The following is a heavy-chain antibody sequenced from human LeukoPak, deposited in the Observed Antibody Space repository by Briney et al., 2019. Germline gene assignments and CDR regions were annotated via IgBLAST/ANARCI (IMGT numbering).Heavy chain of an antibody. D-gene: IGHD3-16*01. CDR2: INPNSGGT. Sequence: ASVKVSCKASGYTFTDYYMNWVRQAPGQGLEWMGWINPNSGGTNDAQKFQGRVTMTRDTSISTAYMELSRLRSDDTAVYYCARDTLTYDYVWGTIDYWGQGTLVTVSS. CDR3: ARDTLTYDYVWGTIDY. V-gene: IGHV1-2*02. CDR1: GYTFTDYY. J-gene: IGHJ4*02.